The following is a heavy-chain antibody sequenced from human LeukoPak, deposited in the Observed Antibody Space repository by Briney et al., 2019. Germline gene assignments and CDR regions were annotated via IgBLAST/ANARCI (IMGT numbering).Heavy chain of an antibody. Sequence: ASVKVSCKASGYTFTGYYIHWVRQAPGQGLEWMGWINPNSGGTNYAQRFQGRVTMTRDTSISTAYMELSRLRSDDTAVYYCARGSGEYSSSWYYFDYWGQGTLVTVSS. V-gene: IGHV1-2*02. CDR2: INPNSGGT. CDR1: GYTFTGYY. CDR3: ARGSGEYSSSWYYFDY. J-gene: IGHJ4*02. D-gene: IGHD6-13*01.